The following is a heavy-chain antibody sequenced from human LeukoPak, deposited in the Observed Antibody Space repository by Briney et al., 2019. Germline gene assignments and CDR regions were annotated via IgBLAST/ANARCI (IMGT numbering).Heavy chain of an antibody. V-gene: IGHV4-39*07. J-gene: IGHJ4*02. CDR1: GGSISSSSYY. CDR2: IYYSGST. CDR3: AREWELLPEFDY. D-gene: IGHD1-26*01. Sequence: SETLSLTCTVSGGSISSSSYYWGWIRQPPGKGLEWIGSIYYSGSTYYNPSLKSRVTVSVDTSKNQFSLKLSSVTAADTAVYYCAREWELLPEFDYWGQGTLVTVSS.